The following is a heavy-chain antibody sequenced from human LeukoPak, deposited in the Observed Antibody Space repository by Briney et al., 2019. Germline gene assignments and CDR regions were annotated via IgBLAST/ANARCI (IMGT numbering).Heavy chain of an antibody. CDR3: ARDRTAYDYIWGSYRHFDY. CDR1: GGTFSSYA. CDR2: IIPIFGTA. Sequence: ASVKVSCKASGGTFSSYAISWVRQAPGQGLEWMGGIIPIFGTANYAQKFQGRVTITADESTSTAYMELSGLRSEDTAVYYCARDRTAYDYIWGSYRHFDYWGQGTLVTVSS. D-gene: IGHD3-16*02. J-gene: IGHJ4*02. V-gene: IGHV1-69*13.